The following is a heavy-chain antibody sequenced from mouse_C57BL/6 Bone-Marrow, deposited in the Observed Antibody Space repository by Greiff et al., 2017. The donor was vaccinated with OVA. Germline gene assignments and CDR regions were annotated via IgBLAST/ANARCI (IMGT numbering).Heavy chain of an antibody. Sequence: EVQLQESGGGLVKPGGSLKLSCAASGFTFSDYGMHWVRQAPEKGLEWVAYISSGSSTIYYADTVKGRFTISRDNAKNTLFLQMTSLRSEDTAMYYCARGGYDYSAWFAYWGQGTLVTVSA. CDR3: ARGGYDYSAWFAY. CDR2: ISSGSSTI. CDR1: GFTFSDYG. V-gene: IGHV5-17*01. D-gene: IGHD2-4*01. J-gene: IGHJ3*01.